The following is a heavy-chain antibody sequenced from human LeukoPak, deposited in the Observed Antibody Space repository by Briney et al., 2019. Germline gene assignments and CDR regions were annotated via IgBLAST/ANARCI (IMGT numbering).Heavy chain of an antibody. Sequence: ASVKVSCKASGYTFTSYYMHWVRQAPGQGLEWMGIINPSGGSTSYAQKFQGRVTMTRDTSTSTAYMELSSLRSEDTAVYYCARGVSVYYDFWSGYSDYYYYYGMDVWGQGTTVTVSS. J-gene: IGHJ6*02. V-gene: IGHV1-46*01. CDR3: ARGVSVYYDFWSGYSDYYYYYGMDV. CDR2: INPSGGST. CDR1: GYTFTSYY. D-gene: IGHD3-3*01.